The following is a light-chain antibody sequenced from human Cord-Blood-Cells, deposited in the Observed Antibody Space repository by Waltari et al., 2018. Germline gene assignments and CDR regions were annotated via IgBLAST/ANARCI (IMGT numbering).Light chain of an antibody. V-gene: IGLV2-14*01. CDR1: SSDAGGYNY. CDR2: DVS. Sequence: QSALTQPASVSGSPGQSITISCTGTSSDAGGYNYVSWYQQHPDKAPKLMIYDVSNRPSGVSNRFSGSKSGNTASLTISGLQAEDEADYYCSSYTSSSTLYVFGTGTKVTVL. CDR3: SSYTSSSTLYV. J-gene: IGLJ1*01.